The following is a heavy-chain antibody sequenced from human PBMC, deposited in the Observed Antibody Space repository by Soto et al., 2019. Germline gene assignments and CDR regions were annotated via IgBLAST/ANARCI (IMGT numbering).Heavy chain of an antibody. CDR1: GYTFSKYW. D-gene: IGHD2-2*01. J-gene: IGHJ6*02. Sequence: GESLKISCKGSGYTFSKYWIAWVRQTPGKGLECMGIIYPGGSNIKYSPSFQGQVTISADKSISTAYLQWSSLKASDTAMYYCARRSRYAVGVYGMDVWGQGTTVTVSS. CDR3: ARRSRYAVGVYGMDV. V-gene: IGHV5-51*01. CDR2: IYPGGSNI.